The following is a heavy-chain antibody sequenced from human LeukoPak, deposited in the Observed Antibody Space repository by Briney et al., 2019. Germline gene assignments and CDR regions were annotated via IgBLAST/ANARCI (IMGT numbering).Heavy chain of an antibody. CDR3: VHRQRDRIAAAGKATRFDY. CDR1: GFSLSTSGVG. V-gene: IGHV2-5*01. Sequence: SGPTLVKPTQTLTLTCTFSGFSLSTSGVGVGWIRQPPGKALEWLALIYWNDDKRYSPSLKSRLTITKDTSKNQVVLTMTNMDPVDTATYYCVHRQRDRIAAAGKATRFDYWGQGTLVTVSS. CDR2: IYWNDDK. J-gene: IGHJ4*02. D-gene: IGHD6-13*01.